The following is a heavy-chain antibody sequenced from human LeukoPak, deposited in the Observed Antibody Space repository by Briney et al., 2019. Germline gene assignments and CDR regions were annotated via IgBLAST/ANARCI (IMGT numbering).Heavy chain of an antibody. J-gene: IGHJ2*01. CDR1: GFTFSSYS. V-gene: IGHV3-21*01. CDR2: ISSSSSYI. D-gene: IGHD1-26*01. CDR3: ARVDSGSYYPPPYWYFDL. Sequence: GGSLRLSCAASGFTFSSYSMNWVRQAPGKGLEWVSSISSSSSYIYYADSVKGRFTISRDNAKNSLYLQMNSLRAEDTAVYYCARVDSGSYYPPPYWYFDLWGRGTLVTVSS.